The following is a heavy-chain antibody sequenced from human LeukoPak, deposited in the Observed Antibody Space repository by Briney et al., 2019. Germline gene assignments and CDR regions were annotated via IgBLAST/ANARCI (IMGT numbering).Heavy chain of an antibody. CDR2: INYSGSS. D-gene: IGHD5-18*01. V-gene: IGHV4-34*01. Sequence: SETLPLTCAVYGGSFSGYYWSGIGQPPAKELEGIGEINYSGSSNYTPSLKSAGTTSVDTSKNQCSLKLSSVTAADTAVYYCARGTWIQLWFGDYWGQGTLVTVSS. J-gene: IGHJ4*02. CDR1: GGSFSGYY. CDR3: ARGTWIQLWFGDY.